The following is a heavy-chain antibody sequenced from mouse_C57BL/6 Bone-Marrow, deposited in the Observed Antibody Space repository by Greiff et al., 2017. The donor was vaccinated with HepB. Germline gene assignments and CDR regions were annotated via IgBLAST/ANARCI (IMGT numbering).Heavy chain of an antibody. J-gene: IGHJ2*01. CDR1: GYTFTSYW. V-gene: IGHV1-50*01. D-gene: IGHD2-4*01. CDR2: IDPSDSYT. Sequence: QVQLQQPGAELVKPGASVKLSCKASGYTFTSYWMQWVKQRPGQGLEWIGEIDPSDSYTNYNQKFKGKATLTVDTSSSTAYMQLSSLTSEDSAVYYCARGGIMDDYPFDYWGQGTTLTVSS. CDR3: ARGGIMDDYPFDY.